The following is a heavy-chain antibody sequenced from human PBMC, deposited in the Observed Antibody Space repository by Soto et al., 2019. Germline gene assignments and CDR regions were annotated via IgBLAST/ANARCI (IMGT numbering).Heavy chain of an antibody. V-gene: IGHV1-2*02. CDR3: ARCLPPSRWFSFDY. J-gene: IGHJ4*02. CDR2: INPNNGDT. D-gene: IGHD2-15*01. CDR1: GYTFTSYY. Sequence: QVQLVQSGAEVKKPGDSVTVSCKASGYTFTSYYIHWVRQAPGRGLEWMGWINPNNGDTKYAQKFHGRVTMTRDRSIDTVFLEANWLRSDDTAVYFCARCLPPSRWFSFDYWGQGAPVTVSP.